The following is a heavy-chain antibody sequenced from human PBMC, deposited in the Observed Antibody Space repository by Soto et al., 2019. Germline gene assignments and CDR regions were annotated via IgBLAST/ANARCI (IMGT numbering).Heavy chain of an antibody. V-gene: IGHV4-30-4*01. J-gene: IGHJ5*02. CDR2: IYYTGGT. CDR1: GDSISSGDSY. D-gene: IGHD4-17*01. Sequence: SETLSLTCTVSGDSISSGDSYWSWIRQPPGKGLEWIGYIYYTGGTYYNSSLKSRVIMSLDTSKNQFSLKLSSLTAADTAVYYCARETVNGFDPWGQGTLVTGSS. CDR3: ARETVNGFDP.